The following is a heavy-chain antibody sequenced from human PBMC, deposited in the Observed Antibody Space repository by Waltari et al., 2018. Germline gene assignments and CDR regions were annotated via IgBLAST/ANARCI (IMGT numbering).Heavy chain of an antibody. CDR2: ISYDGSNK. Sequence: QVQLVESGGGVVQPGRSLRLSCAASGFTFSSYAMHWVHQAQATGLEWVAVISYDGSNKYYAYSVKGRFTISRDNSKNTLYLQMNSLRAEDTAVYYCARDPDRDRITMIVVGPDYWGQGTLVTVSS. D-gene: IGHD3-22*01. CDR3: ARDPDRDRITMIVVGPDY. J-gene: IGHJ4*02. V-gene: IGHV3-30*01. CDR1: GFTFSSYA.